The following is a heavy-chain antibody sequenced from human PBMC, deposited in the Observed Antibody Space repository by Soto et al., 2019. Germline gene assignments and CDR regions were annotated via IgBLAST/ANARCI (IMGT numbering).Heavy chain of an antibody. CDR2: IYSSSST. CDR3: ARDPGSRAFDI. D-gene: IGHD6-25*01. J-gene: IGHJ3*02. Sequence: EVQLVESGGGLIQPGGSLRLSCAASGFTVSSNYMSWVRQAPGKGLEWVSVIYSSSSTYYADSVKGRFTISRDNSKNTLYLQMNSLRAEDTAVYYCARDPGSRAFDIWGQGTMVTVSS. V-gene: IGHV3-53*01. CDR1: GFTVSSNY.